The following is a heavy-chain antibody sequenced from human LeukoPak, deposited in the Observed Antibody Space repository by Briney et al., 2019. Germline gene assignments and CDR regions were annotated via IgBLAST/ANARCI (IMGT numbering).Heavy chain of an antibody. CDR3: ARDHYDILTGYRGRFMDV. Sequence: PGGSLRLSCAASGFTLRNYAMSWVRQAPGKGLEWVSVISGSAGTTYYADSVKGRFTISRDNSKNTLYMQMNSLRAEDTAVYYCARDHYDILTGYRGRFMDVWGQGTTVTVSS. D-gene: IGHD3-9*01. CDR2: ISGSAGTT. J-gene: IGHJ6*02. CDR1: GFTLRNYA. V-gene: IGHV3-23*01.